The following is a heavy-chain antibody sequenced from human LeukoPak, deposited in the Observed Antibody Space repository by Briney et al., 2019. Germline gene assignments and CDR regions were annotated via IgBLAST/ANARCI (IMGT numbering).Heavy chain of an antibody. CDR3: VKDRTGSYAYSFDL. D-gene: IGHD3-9*01. V-gene: IGHV3-9*03. CDR1: GFTFDDYA. Sequence: GRSLRLSCAASGFTFDDYAMHWVRQAPGKGLEWVAGINWNSGMLGYADSVKGRFTISRDNARNSLSLQMNGLRAEDMALYYCVKDRTGSYAYSFDLWGQGTLVTVS. J-gene: IGHJ3*01. CDR2: INWNSGML.